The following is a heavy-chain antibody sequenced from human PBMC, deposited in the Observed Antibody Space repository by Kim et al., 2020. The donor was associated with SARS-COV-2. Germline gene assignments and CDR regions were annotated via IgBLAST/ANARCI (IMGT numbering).Heavy chain of an antibody. CDR2: INSDGSST. V-gene: IGHV3-74*01. D-gene: IGHD1-7*01. Sequence: GGSLRLSCAASGFTFSSYWMHWVRQAPGKGLVWVSRINSDGSSTSYADSVKGRFTISRDNAKNTLYLQMNSLRAEDTAVYYCARELNPSNWNYGFRYYYGMDVWGQGTTVTVSS. CDR3: ARELNPSNWNYGFRYYYGMDV. CDR1: GFTFSSYW. J-gene: IGHJ6*02.